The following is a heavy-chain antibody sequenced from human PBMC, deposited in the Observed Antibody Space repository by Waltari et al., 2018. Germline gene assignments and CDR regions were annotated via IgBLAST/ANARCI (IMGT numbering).Heavy chain of an antibody. J-gene: IGHJ6*03. CDR2: ISYRGST. V-gene: IGHV4-39*01. Sequence: QLQLQESGPGLVKPSETLSLTCSVSGASITNSNSYWSWIRQPPGKGLEWIGSISYRGSTYSSPSLKSRVTISLDTSKNQLSLKVSSVTVADTAIYFCARNMEWPYNAPYYFYYMDVWGKGTTVTVSS. CDR1: GASITNSNSY. D-gene: IGHD3-3*01. CDR3: ARNMEWPYNAPYYFYYMDV.